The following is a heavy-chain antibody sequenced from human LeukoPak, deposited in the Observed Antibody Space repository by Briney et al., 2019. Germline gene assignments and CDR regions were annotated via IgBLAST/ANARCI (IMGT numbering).Heavy chain of an antibody. Sequence: GGSLRLSCAASGFTFSSYWMSWVRQAPGKGLEWVANIKQDGSEKYYVDSVKGRFTISRDNAKNSVYLQMNSLRAEDTAVYYCASLGDYYDSSGYYYVDYWGQGTLVTVSS. J-gene: IGHJ4*02. CDR2: IKQDGSEK. CDR1: GFTFSSYW. CDR3: ASLGDYYDSSGYYYVDY. V-gene: IGHV3-7*01. D-gene: IGHD3-22*01.